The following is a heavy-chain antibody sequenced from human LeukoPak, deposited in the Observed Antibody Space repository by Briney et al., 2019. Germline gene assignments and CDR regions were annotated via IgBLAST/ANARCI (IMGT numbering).Heavy chain of an antibody. CDR1: GFTFSSYG. CDR3: ARDRYRSSWYLDY. V-gene: IGHV3-33*01. CDR2: IWYDGSNK. J-gene: IGHJ4*02. D-gene: IGHD6-13*01. Sequence: GRSLRLSCAASGFTFSSYGMHWVRQAPGKGLEWVAVIWYDGSNKYYGDSVKGRFTISRDNSKNTLYLQMNSLRAEDTAVYYCARDRYRSSWYLDYWGQGTLVTVSS.